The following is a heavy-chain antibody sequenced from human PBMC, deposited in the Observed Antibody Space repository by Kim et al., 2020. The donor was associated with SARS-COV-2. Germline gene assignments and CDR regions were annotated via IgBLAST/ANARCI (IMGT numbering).Heavy chain of an antibody. CDR2: TYYRSKWYN. J-gene: IGHJ6*03. CDR3: ARAPWVQLWLRADYYYYMDV. V-gene: IGHV6-1*01. D-gene: IGHD5-18*01. CDR1: GDSVSSNSAA. Sequence: SQTLSLTCAISGDSVSSNSAAWNWIRQSPSRGLEWLGRTYYRSKWYNDYAVSVKSRITINPDTSKNQFSLQLNSVTPEDTAVYYCARAPWVQLWLRADYYYYMDVWGKGTTVTVSS.